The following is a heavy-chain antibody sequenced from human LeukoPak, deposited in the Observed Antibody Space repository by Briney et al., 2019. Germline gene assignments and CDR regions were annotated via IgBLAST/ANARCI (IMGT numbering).Heavy chain of an antibody. CDR1: GGSISSGGYY. V-gene: IGHV4-31*03. CDR3: ARSVSMAPWRWFDP. Sequence: SETLSLTCTVSGGSISSGGYYWSWIRQHPGKGLEWIGYIYYSGSTYYNPSLKSRVTISVDTSKNQFSLKLSSVTAADTAVYYCARSVSMAPWRWFDPWGQGTLVTVSS. CDR2: IYYSGST. D-gene: IGHD4/OR15-4a*01. J-gene: IGHJ5*02.